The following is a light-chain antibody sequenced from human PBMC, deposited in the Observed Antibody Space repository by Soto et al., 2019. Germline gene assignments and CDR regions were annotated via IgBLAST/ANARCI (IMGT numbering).Light chain of an antibody. V-gene: IGKV1-33*01. CDR2: DAS. CDR3: QQYDNLPRALT. J-gene: IGKJ4*01. Sequence: DIQMTQSPSSLSASVGDRVTITRQASQDISNYLNWYQQKPGKAPKLLIYDASNLETGVPSRFSGSGSGTDFTFTISSLQPEDIATYYCQQYDNLPRALTFGGGTKVEIK. CDR1: QDISNY.